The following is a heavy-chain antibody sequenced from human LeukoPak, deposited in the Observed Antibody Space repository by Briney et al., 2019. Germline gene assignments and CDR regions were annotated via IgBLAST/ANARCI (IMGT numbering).Heavy chain of an antibody. J-gene: IGHJ4*02. CDR3: AKDSATVTPYYFDS. Sequence: GGFLRLSCAASGFTFSSYAMSWVRQAPGKGMEWVSAISGSGRSTYYADSVKGRFTISRDNSKNTLYLQMNSLRAEDTAVYYCAKDSATVTPYYFDSWGQGTLVTVSS. V-gene: IGHV3-23*01. CDR1: GFTFSSYA. CDR2: ISGSGRST. D-gene: IGHD4-17*01.